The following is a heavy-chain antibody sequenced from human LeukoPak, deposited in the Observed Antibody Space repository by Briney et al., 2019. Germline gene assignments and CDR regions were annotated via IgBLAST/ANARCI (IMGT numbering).Heavy chain of an antibody. D-gene: IGHD2-15*01. V-gene: IGHV4-61*01. Sequence: SETLSLTCTVSGYSISSGYYWSWIRQPPGKGLEWIGYIYYSGSTNYNPSLKSRVTISVDTSKNQFSLKLSSVTAADTAVYYCAREIVVVAATPINWFDPWGQGTLVTVSS. CDR1: GYSISSGYY. CDR3: AREIVVVAATPINWFDP. J-gene: IGHJ5*02. CDR2: IYYSGST.